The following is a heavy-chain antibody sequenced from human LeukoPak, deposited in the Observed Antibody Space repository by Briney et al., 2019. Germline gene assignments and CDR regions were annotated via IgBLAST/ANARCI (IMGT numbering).Heavy chain of an antibody. CDR2: ITSSGTYT. V-gene: IGHV3-21*01. CDR3: ARDPYSGNYGTYYYYYMDV. D-gene: IGHD5-12*01. J-gene: IGHJ6*03. CDR1: GFTFTNYN. Sequence: AGGSLRLSCVASGFTFTNYNMNWVRQAPGKAMVWVLSITSSGTYTFYADSVKGRFTISRDNAKNSLFLQMDSLGPEDTAVYFCARDPYSGNYGTYYYYYMDVWGKGTTVTISS.